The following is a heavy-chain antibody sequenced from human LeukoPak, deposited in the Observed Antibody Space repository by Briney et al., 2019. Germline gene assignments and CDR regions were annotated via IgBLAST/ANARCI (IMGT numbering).Heavy chain of an antibody. CDR1: GYSFTSYW. CDR3: ARSAWGYGSGIQNWFDP. D-gene: IGHD3-10*01. J-gene: IGHJ5*02. V-gene: IGHV5-51*01. CDR2: IYPGDSDT. Sequence: GESLKISCKGSGYSFTSYWIGWVRQMPGKGLEWMGIIYPGDSDTRYSPSFQGQVTISADKSISTAYLQWSSLKASDTAMYYCARSAWGYGSGIQNWFDPWGQGTLVTVSS.